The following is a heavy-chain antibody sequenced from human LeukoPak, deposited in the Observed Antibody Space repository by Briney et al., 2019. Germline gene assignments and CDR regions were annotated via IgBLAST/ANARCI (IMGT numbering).Heavy chain of an antibody. CDR1: GGSISSYY. CDR2: IYYSGST. J-gene: IGHJ4*02. D-gene: IGHD5-12*01. Sequence: PSETLSLTCTVSGGSISSYYWSWIRQPPGKGLEWIGYIYYSGSTNYNPSLKSRVTISVDTSKNQFSLKLSSVTAADTAVDYCARYGGYGHYWGQGTLVTVSS. V-gene: IGHV4-59*01. CDR3: ARYGGYGHY.